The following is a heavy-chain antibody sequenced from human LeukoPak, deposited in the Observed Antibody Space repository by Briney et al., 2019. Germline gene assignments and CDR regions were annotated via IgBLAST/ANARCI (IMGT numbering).Heavy chain of an antibody. Sequence: PSETLSLTCTVSGGSISSGDYYWSWIRQPPGKGLEWIGYIYYSGSTYYNPSLKSRVTISVDTSKNQFSLKLSSVTAADTAVYYCARAALFGWELDYWGQGTLVTVSS. CDR2: IYYSGST. CDR3: ARAALFGWELDY. J-gene: IGHJ4*02. D-gene: IGHD1-26*01. CDR1: GGSISSGDYY. V-gene: IGHV4-30-4*01.